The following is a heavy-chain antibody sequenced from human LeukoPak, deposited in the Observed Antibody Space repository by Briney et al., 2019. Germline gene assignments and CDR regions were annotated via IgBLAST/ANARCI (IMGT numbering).Heavy chain of an antibody. V-gene: IGHV3-21*01. CDR1: GGTFSSYS. Sequence: SCKASGGTFSSYSMNWVRQAPGKGLEWVSSISSSSSYIYYADSVKGRFTISRDNAKNSLYLQMNSLRAEDTAVYYCARDERYDFWSGYSNYWGQGTLVTVSS. D-gene: IGHD3-3*01. J-gene: IGHJ4*02. CDR3: ARDERYDFWSGYSNY. CDR2: ISSSSSYI.